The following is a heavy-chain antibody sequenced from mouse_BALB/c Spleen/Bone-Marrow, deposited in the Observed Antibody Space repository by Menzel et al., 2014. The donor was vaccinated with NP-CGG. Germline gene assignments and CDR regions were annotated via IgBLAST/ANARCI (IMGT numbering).Heavy chain of an antibody. D-gene: IGHD2-10*01. J-gene: IGHJ3*01. V-gene: IGHV5-12*02. CDR3: ASTYYGNPFAY. CDR2: ISNGGGST. Sequence: DVQLVESGGGLVQPGGSLKLSWATSGFTFSDYYMYWVRQTPEKRLEWVAYISNGGGSTYYPDTVKGRFTISRGNAKNTLYLQMSRLKSEDTAMYYCASTYYGNPFAYWGQGTLVTVSA. CDR1: GFTFSDYY.